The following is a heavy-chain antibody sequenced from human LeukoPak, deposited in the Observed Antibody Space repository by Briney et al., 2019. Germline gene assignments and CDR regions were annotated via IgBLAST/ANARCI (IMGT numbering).Heavy chain of an antibody. D-gene: IGHD6-19*01. CDR3: ARVIRYSSGWYGVYYFDY. CDR1: GGSISSSSYY. Sequence: SETLSLTCTVSGGSISSSSYYWGWVRQPPGKGLEWIGSIYYSGSTYYNPTLKSRVTISVDTSKNQFSLKLSSVTAADTAVYYCARVIRYSSGWYGVYYFDYWGQGTLVTVSS. CDR2: IYYSGST. V-gene: IGHV4-39*07. J-gene: IGHJ4*02.